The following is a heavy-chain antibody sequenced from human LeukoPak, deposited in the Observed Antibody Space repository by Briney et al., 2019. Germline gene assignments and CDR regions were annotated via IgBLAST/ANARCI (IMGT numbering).Heavy chain of an antibody. D-gene: IGHD3-22*01. CDR3: ARLTYYYDSSGYSPIYFDY. CDR1: GFTVSSNY. V-gene: IGHV3-53*01. CDR2: IYSGGST. J-gene: IGHJ4*02. Sequence: GGSLRLSCAASGFTVSSNYMSWVRQAPGKGLEWVSVIYSGGSTYYADSVKGRFTISRDNSKNTLYLQMNSLRAEDTAVYYCARLTYYYDSSGYSPIYFDYWGQGTLVTVSS.